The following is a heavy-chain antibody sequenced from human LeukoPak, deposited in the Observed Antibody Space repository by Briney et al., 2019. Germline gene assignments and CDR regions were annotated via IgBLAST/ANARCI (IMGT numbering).Heavy chain of an antibody. D-gene: IGHD2-2*01. CDR1: GFTFDDYA. V-gene: IGHV3-9*01. Sequence: PGGSLRLSCAASGFTFDDYAMHWVRQAPGKGLEWVSGIIWNSGSIGYADSVKGRFTISRDNAKNSLYLQMNSLRAEDTALYYCAKDMGPHYCSSTSCYFATPIDYWGQGTLVTVSS. J-gene: IGHJ4*02. CDR2: IIWNSGSI. CDR3: AKDMGPHYCSSTSCYFATPIDY.